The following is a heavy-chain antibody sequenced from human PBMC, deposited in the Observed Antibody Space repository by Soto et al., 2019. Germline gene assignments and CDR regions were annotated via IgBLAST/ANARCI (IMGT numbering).Heavy chain of an antibody. V-gene: IGHV3-48*02. J-gene: IGHJ4*02. CDR2: ISSSSSTI. CDR3: ARAYGAIKDTEREKFGY. D-gene: IGHD5-12*01. CDR1: GFTFSSYS. Sequence: EVQLVESGGGLVQPGGSLRLSCAASGFTFSSYSMNWVHQAPGKGLEWVSYISSSSSTIYYADSVKGRFTISRDNAKNSLYLQMNSLRDEDTAVYYCARAYGAIKDTEREKFGYWGQGTLVTVSS.